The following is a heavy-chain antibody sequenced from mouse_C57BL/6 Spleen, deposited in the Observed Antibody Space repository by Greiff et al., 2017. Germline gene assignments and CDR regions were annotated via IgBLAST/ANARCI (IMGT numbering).Heavy chain of an antibody. CDR3: ARLGARAYAMGG. D-gene: IGHD3-1*01. CDR1: GYTFTSYW. Sequence: QVQLQQPGAELVKPGASVQMSCKASGYTFTSYWLTWVKQRPGQGLEWIGDISPGSGSTTYNEKFKRKATLTVDTSSSTAYMRLSSLTSADSAVYDCARLGARAYAMGGWGQGGSVTGSS. CDR2: ISPGSGST. V-gene: IGHV1-55*01. J-gene: IGHJ4*01.